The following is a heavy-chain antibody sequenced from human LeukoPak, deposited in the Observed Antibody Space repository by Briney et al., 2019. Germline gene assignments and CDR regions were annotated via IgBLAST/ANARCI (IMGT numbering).Heavy chain of an antibody. CDR1: GYGFTSYW. CDR3: ARRERGHSFGQTFDY. V-gene: IGHV5-51*01. CDR2: IYPGDSDT. D-gene: IGHD3-16*01. Sequence: GESLKISCKGSGYGFTSYWIGWVRQMPGKGLEWMGIIYPGDSDTRYSPSFQGQVTISADKSISTAYLQWSSLKASDTAMYYCARRERGHSFGQTFDYWGQGTLVTVSS. J-gene: IGHJ4*02.